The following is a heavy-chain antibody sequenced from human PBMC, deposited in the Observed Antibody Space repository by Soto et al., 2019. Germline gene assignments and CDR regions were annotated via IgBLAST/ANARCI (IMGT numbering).Heavy chain of an antibody. J-gene: IGHJ6*03. D-gene: IGHD6-19*01. CDR2: IFSSGSP. Sequence: QVHLQESGPGLVRPSETLSLTCTVSGGSLTTYYWSWIRQPPGGGLEWIGYIFSSGSPNYNPSLRGRVTISVDTSNNQFSPKLSSVTAADTAVYYCARVAGISYYNHMDVWGKGTAVAVSS. CDR1: GGSLTTYY. V-gene: IGHV4-59*01. CDR3: ARVAGISYYNHMDV.